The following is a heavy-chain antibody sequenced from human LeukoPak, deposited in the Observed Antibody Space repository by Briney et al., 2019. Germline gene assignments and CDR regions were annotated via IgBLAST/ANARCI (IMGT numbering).Heavy chain of an antibody. D-gene: IGHD6-19*01. CDR3: ARQRAGNYFDY. CDR2: IYPSGSD. J-gene: IGHJ4*02. V-gene: IGHV4-4*09. Sequence: TSETLSLTCTVSGGSISSHYWSWIRQPPGKGLEWIAYIYPSGSDNYNPSLKSRVTTSSDTSKNQFSLRLSSVTAADTAVYYCARQRAGNYFDYWGQGTLVTVSS. CDR1: GGSISSHY.